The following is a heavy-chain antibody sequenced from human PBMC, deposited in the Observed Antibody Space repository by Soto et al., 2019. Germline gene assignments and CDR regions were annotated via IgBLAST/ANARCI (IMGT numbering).Heavy chain of an antibody. V-gene: IGHV1-18*01. J-gene: IGHJ4*02. Sequence: QVQLVQSGAEVKKPGASVKVSCKASGYTCTSYGISWVRQAPGQGLEWMGWISAYKGNTNYAQKLQGRVTMTTDTSTSTAYMELRSLRSDDTAVYYCARGYCSGGSCYFFDYWGQGTLVTVSS. D-gene: IGHD2-15*01. CDR1: GYTCTSYG. CDR2: ISAYKGNT. CDR3: ARGYCSGGSCYFFDY.